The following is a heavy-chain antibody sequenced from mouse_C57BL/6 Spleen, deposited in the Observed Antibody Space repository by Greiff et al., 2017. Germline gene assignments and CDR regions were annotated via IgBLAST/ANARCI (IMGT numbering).Heavy chain of an antibody. CDR3: ARRGDDLYAVDY. J-gene: IGHJ4*01. Sequence: EVKLQQSGPELVKPGASVKISCKASGYTFTDYYMHWVKQSHGKSLEWIGDINPNNGGTSYNQKFKGKATLTVDKASSTAYMELRSLTSEDSAVYYCARRGDDLYAVDYWGKGTTVTVSS. CDR1: GYTFTDYY. V-gene: IGHV1-26*01. CDR2: INPNNGGT.